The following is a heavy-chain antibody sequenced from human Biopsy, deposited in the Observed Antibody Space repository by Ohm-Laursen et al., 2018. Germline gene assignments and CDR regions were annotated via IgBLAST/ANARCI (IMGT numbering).Heavy chain of an antibody. J-gene: IGHJ6*02. V-gene: IGHV4-59*12. Sequence: PSETLSLTCDVSAGTIDNYHWTWIRQAPGKTLEWIGSITYRGSTNYNPSLKSRVTVSIHTSRNQFSLKLTSVTAADTAVYYCVRGVDYYDPYHYFALDVWGQGTTVTVSS. CDR1: AGTIDNYH. CDR3: VRGVDYYDPYHYFALDV. D-gene: IGHD3-22*01. CDR2: ITYRGST.